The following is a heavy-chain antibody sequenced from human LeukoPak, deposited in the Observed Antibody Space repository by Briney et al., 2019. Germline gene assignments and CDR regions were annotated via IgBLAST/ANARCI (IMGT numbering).Heavy chain of an antibody. D-gene: IGHD3-9*01. CDR3: AGDFTGGYYYYYYMDV. Sequence: SETLSLTCTVSGGSISSSSYYWGWIRQPPGKGLEWIGSIYYSGSTYYNPSLKSRVTISVDTSKNQFSLKLSSVTAADTAVYYCAGDFTGGYYYYYYMDVWGKGTTVTVSS. CDR2: IYYSGST. J-gene: IGHJ6*03. CDR1: GGSISSSSYY. V-gene: IGHV4-39*07.